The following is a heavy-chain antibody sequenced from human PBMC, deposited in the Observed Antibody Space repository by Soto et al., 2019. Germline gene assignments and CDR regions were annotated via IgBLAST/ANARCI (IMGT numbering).Heavy chain of an antibody. J-gene: IGHJ3*02. V-gene: IGHV3-23*01. CDR3: AKVRLRRHDAFDI. CDR2: ISGSGGST. CDR1: GFPFSSYS. D-gene: IGHD5-12*01. Sequence: GGSLRLSCAASGFPFSSYSMSWVRQAPGKGLEWVSAISGSGGSTYYADSVKGRFTISRDNSKNTLYLQMNSLRAEDTAVYYCAKVRLRRHDAFDIWGQGTMVTVSS.